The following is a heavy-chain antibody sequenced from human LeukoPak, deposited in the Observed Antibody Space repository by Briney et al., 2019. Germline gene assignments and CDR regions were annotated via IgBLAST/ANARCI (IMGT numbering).Heavy chain of an antibody. CDR3: ARGTYGDYSFDS. V-gene: IGHV3-21*01. Sequence: PGGSLRLSCAASGFTFSTYSMNWVRQAPGKGLEWVSSISSSVSYIYYADSVRGRFTISRGNANNSLYLQMNSLRAEDTAVYYCARGTYGDYSFDSWGQGTLATVSS. CDR2: ISSSVSYI. J-gene: IGHJ4*02. CDR1: GFTFSTYS. D-gene: IGHD4-17*01.